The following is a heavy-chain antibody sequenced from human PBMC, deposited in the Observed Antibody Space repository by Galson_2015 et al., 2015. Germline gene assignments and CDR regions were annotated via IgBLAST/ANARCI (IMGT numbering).Heavy chain of an antibody. CDR1: GFTVATHY. Sequence: SLRLSCAASGFTVATHYMSWVRQAPGKGLERVSVIYGDGSSFYGDSVTGRFAISRDSSKNALYLQMNSLRAEDTAMYYCARAPLRDYGDYLDYWGQGALVTVSS. J-gene: IGHJ4*02. CDR2: IYGDGSS. CDR3: ARAPLRDYGDYLDY. V-gene: IGHV3-53*01. D-gene: IGHD4-17*01.